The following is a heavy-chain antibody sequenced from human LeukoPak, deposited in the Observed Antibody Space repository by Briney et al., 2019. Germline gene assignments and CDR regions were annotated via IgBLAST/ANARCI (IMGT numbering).Heavy chain of an antibody. V-gene: IGHV4-34*01. J-gene: IGHJ4*02. CDR1: GGSFSGYY. D-gene: IGHD1-26*01. Sequence: PSETLSLTCAVYGGSFSGYYWSWIRQPPGKGLEWIGEINHSGSTNYNPSLKSRVTISVDTSKNQFSLKLSSVTAADTAIYYCARVVSVAGATFDFWGQGTLVTVSS. CDR2: INHSGST. CDR3: ARVVSVAGATFDF.